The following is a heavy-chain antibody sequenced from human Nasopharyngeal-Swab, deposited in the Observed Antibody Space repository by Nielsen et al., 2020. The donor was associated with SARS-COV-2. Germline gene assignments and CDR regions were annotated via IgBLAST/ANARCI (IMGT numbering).Heavy chain of an antibody. D-gene: IGHD1-7*01. CDR3: AREISRTTSWFDP. CDR2: INPNTGGT. V-gene: IGHV1-2*06. CDR1: AYTFTGYY. J-gene: IGHJ5*02. Sequence: ASVKVSCKASAYTFTGYYMHWVRQAPGQGLEWVGRINPNTGGTNYAQKFQGRVTMTTDTSISTAYMEVSSLRSDDTAVYYCAREISRTTSWFDPWGQGTLVTVSS.